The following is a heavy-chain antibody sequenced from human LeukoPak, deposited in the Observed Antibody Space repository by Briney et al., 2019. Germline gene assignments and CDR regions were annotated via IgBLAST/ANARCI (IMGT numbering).Heavy chain of an antibody. CDR2: MSSGASTI. Sequence: PGGSLRLSCAASGFTFSSYEMKWVRQAPGKGREGVSYMSSGASTIYYGDCVKGGFTISRDTAKNSLYLQMNSLRLDDTAVYYCARGWFDPWGQGTLVTVSS. J-gene: IGHJ5*02. CDR3: ARGWFDP. V-gene: IGHV3-48*03. CDR1: GFTFSSYE.